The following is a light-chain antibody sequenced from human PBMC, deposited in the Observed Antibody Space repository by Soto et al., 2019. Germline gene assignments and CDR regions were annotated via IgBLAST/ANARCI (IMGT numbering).Light chain of an antibody. CDR1: SSNIGNNY. V-gene: IGLV1-51*01. CDR2: DNN. CDR3: GTWDSSLSALV. Sequence: QSVLTQPPSVSAAPGQKVTISCSGSSSNIGNNYVSWYQHLPGTAPKLLIYDNNKRPSGIPDRFSGSKSGTSATLGITGLQTGDEADDYCGTWDSSLSALVFGGGTKLTVL. J-gene: IGLJ2*01.